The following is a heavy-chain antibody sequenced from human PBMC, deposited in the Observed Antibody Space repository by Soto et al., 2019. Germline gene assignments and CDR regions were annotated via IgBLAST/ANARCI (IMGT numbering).Heavy chain of an antibody. Sequence: SETLSLTCTVSGGSISSGGYYWSWIRQHPGKGLEWIGYIYYSGSTYYNPSLKSRVTISVDTSKNQFSLKLSSVTAADTAVYYCAREGPLTTADPRFSAFDIWGQGTMVTVSS. CDR3: AREGPLTTADPRFSAFDI. CDR2: IYYSGST. D-gene: IGHD4-17*01. CDR1: GGSISSGGYY. V-gene: IGHV4-31*03. J-gene: IGHJ3*02.